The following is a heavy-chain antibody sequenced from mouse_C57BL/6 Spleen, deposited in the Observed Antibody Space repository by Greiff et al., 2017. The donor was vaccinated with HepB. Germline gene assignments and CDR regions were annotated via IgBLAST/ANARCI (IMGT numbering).Heavy chain of an antibody. V-gene: IGHV5-4*01. CDR1: GFTFSSYA. CDR2: ISDGGSYT. J-gene: IGHJ2*01. CDR3: ARDGYYSDY. Sequence: EVKLMESGGGLVKPGGSLKLSCAASGFTFSSYAMSWVRQTPEKRLEWVATISDGGSYTYYPDNVKGRFTISRDNAKNNLYLQMSHLKSEDTAMYYYARDGYYSDYWGQGTTLTVSS. D-gene: IGHD2-2*01.